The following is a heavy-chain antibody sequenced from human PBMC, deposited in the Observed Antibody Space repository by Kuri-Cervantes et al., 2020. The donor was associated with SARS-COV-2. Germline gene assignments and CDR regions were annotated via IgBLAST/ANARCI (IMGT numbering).Heavy chain of an antibody. D-gene: IGHD3-22*01. J-gene: IGHJ1*01. V-gene: IGHV4-30-2*01. CDR2: IYHSGST. Sequence: SETLSLTCAVSGGSISSGGYSWSWIRQPPGKGLEWIGYIYHSGSTYYNPSLKSRVTISVDRSKNQFSLKLSSVTAADTAVYYCARGRDYYDSSGYPDSEYFQHWGQGTLVTVSS. CDR3: ARGRDYYDSSGYPDSEYFQH. CDR1: GGSISSGGYS.